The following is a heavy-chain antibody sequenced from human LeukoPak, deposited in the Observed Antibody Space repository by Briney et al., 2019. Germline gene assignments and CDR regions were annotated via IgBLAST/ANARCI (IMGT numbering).Heavy chain of an antibody. J-gene: IGHJ4*02. Sequence: ASVNVSCKASGYTFTGHYMHWVRQAPGQGVEWMGWINPNSGDTKYAQNFQGRVTMTRDTSISAAYLELSRLRSDDTAVYYCARGSKWLSPGYWGQGTLVTVSS. CDR3: ARGSKWLSPGY. CDR2: INPNSGDT. V-gene: IGHV1-2*02. CDR1: GYTFTGHY. D-gene: IGHD3-22*01.